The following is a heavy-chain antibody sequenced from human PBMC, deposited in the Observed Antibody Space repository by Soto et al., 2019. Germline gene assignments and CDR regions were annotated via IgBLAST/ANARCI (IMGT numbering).Heavy chain of an antibody. D-gene: IGHD6-6*01. CDR2: ISQSGNT. J-gene: IGHJ4*02. V-gene: IGHV4-34*01. CDR3: ARAPKVSGSSQTRPDF. CDR1: SGSVSGYY. Sequence: SETLSLTCSIYSGSVSGYYWSWIRQPPGKGLEWIGEISQSGNTNYSPSLKSQVSISIDTSKKQFSLNLASVSAADTAVYYRARAPKVSGSSQTRPDFWGQGTLVTVSS.